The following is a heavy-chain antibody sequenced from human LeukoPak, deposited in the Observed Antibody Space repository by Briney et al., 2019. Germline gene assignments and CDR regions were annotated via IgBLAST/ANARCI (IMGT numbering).Heavy chain of an antibody. Sequence: SVKVSCKASGYTFTGYYMHWVRQAPGQGLEWMGRIIPILGIANYAQKFQGRVTITADKSTSTAYMELSSLRSEDTAVYYCARDRGQYSTLYYFDYWGQGTLVTVSS. V-gene: IGHV1-69*04. D-gene: IGHD6-13*01. CDR1: GYTFTGYY. CDR3: ARDRGQYSTLYYFDY. CDR2: IIPILGIA. J-gene: IGHJ4*02.